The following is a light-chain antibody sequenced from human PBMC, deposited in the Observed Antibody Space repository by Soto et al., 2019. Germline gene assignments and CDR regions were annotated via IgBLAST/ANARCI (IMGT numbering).Light chain of an antibody. V-gene: IGKV3-15*01. J-gene: IGKJ1*01. CDR1: QTINNN. Sequence: EIGMTQAPATVSVAQGERASLCCRASQTINNNVAWYQLKDGQVPRLLIYGASTRATDVPARFSGSGSGTEFTLTISSLQSEDFAEYHCQQYNNWPQTFGQGTQVDIK. CDR3: QQYNNWPQT. CDR2: GAS.